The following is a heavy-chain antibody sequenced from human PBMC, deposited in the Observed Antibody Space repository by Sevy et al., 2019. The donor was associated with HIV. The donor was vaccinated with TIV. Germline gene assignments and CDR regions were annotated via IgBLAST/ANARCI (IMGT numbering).Heavy chain of an antibody. J-gene: IGHJ5*02. CDR1: GFTFSSYE. V-gene: IGHV3-48*03. D-gene: IGHD3-22*01. Sequence: GESLKISCEASGFTFSSYEMNWVRQAPGKGLEWVSYISSSGTTIKYADSVKGRFTISRDNAKNSLYMQMNSLRAEDTAVYYCARVDSNYDKGFDPWGHGTLVTVSS. CDR2: ISSSGTTI. CDR3: ARVDSNYDKGFDP.